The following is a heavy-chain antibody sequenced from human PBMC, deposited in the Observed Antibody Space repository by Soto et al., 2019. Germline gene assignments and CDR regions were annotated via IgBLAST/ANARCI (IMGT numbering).Heavy chain of an antibody. V-gene: IGHV3-23*01. CDR2: ISGSGGNT. J-gene: IGHJ5*02. Sequence: GGSLRLSCAASGFTFSSYAMSWVRQAPGKGLEWVSAISGSGGNTHYADSVKGRFTISRDNSKNTLYLQMNSLRAEDTAVYYCARDHCSTTSCYTVWFDPWGQGTLVTVSS. CDR1: GFTFSSYA. CDR3: ARDHCSTTSCYTVWFDP. D-gene: IGHD2-2*02.